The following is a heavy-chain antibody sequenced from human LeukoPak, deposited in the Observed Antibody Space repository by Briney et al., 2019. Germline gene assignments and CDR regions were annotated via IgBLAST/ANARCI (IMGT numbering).Heavy chain of an antibody. V-gene: IGHV3-23*01. Sequence: GGSLRLSCAASGFTFSSYAMSWVRQAPGKGLEWVSAISGSGGSTYYADSVKGRFTISRDNSKNTLYLQMNSLRAEDTAVYYCSKADPIYSSRWYYFDYWGQGTLVTVSS. D-gene: IGHD6-13*01. CDR3: SKADPIYSSRWYYFDY. CDR1: GFTFSSYA. CDR2: ISGSGGST. J-gene: IGHJ4*02.